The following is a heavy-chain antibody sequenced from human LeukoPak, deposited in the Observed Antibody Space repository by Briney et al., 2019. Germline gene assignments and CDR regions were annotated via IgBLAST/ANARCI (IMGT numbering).Heavy chain of an antibody. CDR1: GFTFSSYS. Sequence: GGSLRLSCAASGFTFSSYSMKWVRQAPGKGLEWVSSISSSSSYIYYADSVKGRFTISRDNAKNSLYLQMNSLRAEDTAVYYCAGSSGWAFDYWGQGTLVTVSS. D-gene: IGHD6-19*01. CDR2: ISSSSSYI. V-gene: IGHV3-21*01. CDR3: AGSSGWAFDY. J-gene: IGHJ4*02.